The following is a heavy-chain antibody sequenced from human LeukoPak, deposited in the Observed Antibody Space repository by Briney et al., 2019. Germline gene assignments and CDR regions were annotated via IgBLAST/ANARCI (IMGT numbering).Heavy chain of an antibody. V-gene: IGHV4-59*01. J-gene: IGHJ4*02. CDR2: IYYSGST. D-gene: IGHD3-22*01. CDR3: ARGYDSSGYYRRALNFDY. CDR1: GGSISNFY. Sequence: SETLSLTCTVSGGSISNFYWSWTRQPPGKGLEWIAYIYYSGSTNYSPSLKSRVTISVDTSKNQFSLKLSSVTAADTAVYYCARGYDSSGYYRRALNFDYWGQGTLVTVSS.